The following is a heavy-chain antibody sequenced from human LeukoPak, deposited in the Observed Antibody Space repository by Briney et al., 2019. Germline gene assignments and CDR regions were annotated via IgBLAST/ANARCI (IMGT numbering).Heavy chain of an antibody. D-gene: IGHD1-26*01. CDR2: ISYDGRNT. V-gene: IGHV3-30*03. Sequence: GGSLRLSCSASAFSFNTYGMHWVRPAQGKGLEWVAVISYDGRNTYYEDSVKGRFTISRDRSQKTLYLQMNSLRAEETAVYYCARDQVGATTGPPIWGQGTLVTVSS. CDR3: ARDQVGATTGPPI. J-gene: IGHJ4*02. CDR1: AFSFNTYG.